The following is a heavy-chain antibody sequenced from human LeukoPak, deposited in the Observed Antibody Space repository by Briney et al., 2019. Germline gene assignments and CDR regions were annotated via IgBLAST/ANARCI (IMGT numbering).Heavy chain of an antibody. J-gene: IGHJ4*02. V-gene: IGHV4-59*01. CDR1: GGSISSYY. CDR2: IYSSGRT. D-gene: IGHD2-15*01. CDR3: ARTVVTTFDY. Sequence: SETLSLTCTVSGGSISSYYWSWIRQSPRKGLEWIGYIYSSGRTNYNPSLQSRVTISVDTSKNQFSLKLSSVTAADTAVYYCARTVVTTFDYWGQGTLVTVSS.